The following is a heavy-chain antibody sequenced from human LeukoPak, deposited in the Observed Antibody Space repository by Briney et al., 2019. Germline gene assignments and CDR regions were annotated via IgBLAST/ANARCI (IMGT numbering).Heavy chain of an antibody. Sequence: GGSLRLSCAASGFTFSSYGMRWVRQAPGKGLEWVAVIWYDGSNKYYADSVKGRFTISRDNSKNTLYLQMNSLRAEDTAVYYCARDEGKYYDSSGYYYNWGQGTLVTVFS. CDR3: ARDEGKYYDSSGYYYN. J-gene: IGHJ4*02. CDR1: GFTFSSYG. V-gene: IGHV3-33*01. CDR2: IWYDGSNK. D-gene: IGHD3-22*01.